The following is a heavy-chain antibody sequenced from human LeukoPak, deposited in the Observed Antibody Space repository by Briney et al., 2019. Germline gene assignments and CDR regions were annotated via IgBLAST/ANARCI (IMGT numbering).Heavy chain of an antibody. V-gene: IGHV1-3*01. J-gene: IGHJ4*02. CDR3: ARSSYDFLTGSPLLNSFDY. CDR2: INAGNGNT. CDR1: GYTFTSYA. D-gene: IGHD3-9*01. Sequence: GASVKVSCKASGYTFTSYAMHWVRQAPGQRLEWMGWINAGNGNTKYSQKFQGRVTITRDTSASTAYMELSSLRSEDTAVYYCARSSYDFLTGSPLLNSFDYWGQGTLVTVSS.